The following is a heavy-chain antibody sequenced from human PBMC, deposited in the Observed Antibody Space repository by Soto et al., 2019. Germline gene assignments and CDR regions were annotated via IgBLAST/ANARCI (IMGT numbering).Heavy chain of an antibody. CDR2: INHSGST. Sequence: SETLSLTCAVYGGSFSCYYWSWIRQPPGKGLEWIGEINHSGSTNYNPSLKSRVTISVDTSKNQFSLKLSSVTAADTAVYYCARGETGCSGGSCYLNFDYWGQGTLVTVSS. D-gene: IGHD2-15*01. CDR1: GGSFSCYY. CDR3: ARGETGCSGGSCYLNFDY. V-gene: IGHV4-34*01. J-gene: IGHJ4*02.